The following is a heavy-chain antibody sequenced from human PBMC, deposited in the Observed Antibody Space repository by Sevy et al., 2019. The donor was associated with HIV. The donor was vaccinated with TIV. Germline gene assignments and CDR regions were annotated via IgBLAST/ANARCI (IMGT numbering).Heavy chain of an antibody. CDR1: GFTFSNAW. Sequence: GGSLRLSCAASGFTFSNAWMSWVRQAPGKGLEWVGRIKSKTDGGTTDYAAPVKGRFTISRDDSKNTLYLQMNSLKTEDTAVYYCTTDLAYADYTVIFGTNWYFDLWGRGTLVTVSS. J-gene: IGHJ2*01. CDR2: IKSKTDGGTT. CDR3: TTDLAYADYTVIFGTNWYFDL. D-gene: IGHD4-17*01. V-gene: IGHV3-15*01.